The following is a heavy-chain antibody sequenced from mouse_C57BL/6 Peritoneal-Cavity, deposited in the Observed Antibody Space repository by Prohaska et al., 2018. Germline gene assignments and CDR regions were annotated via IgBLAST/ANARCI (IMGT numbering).Heavy chain of an antibody. J-gene: IGHJ2*01. CDR3: ARGVATVVAYYFDY. V-gene: IGHV1-19*01. D-gene: IGHD1-1*01. CDR2: INPYNGGT. Sequence: PGASVKMSCKASGYTFTDYYMNWVKQSHGKSREWIGVINPYNGGTSYNQKFKGKATLTVDKSSSTAYMELNSLTSEDSAVYYCARGVATVVAYYFDYWGQGTTLTVSS. CDR1: GYTFTDYY.